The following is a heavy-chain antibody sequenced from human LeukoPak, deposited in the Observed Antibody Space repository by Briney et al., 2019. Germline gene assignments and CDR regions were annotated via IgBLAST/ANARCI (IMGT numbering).Heavy chain of an antibody. CDR2: ISSSSSYI. CDR3: ARGTVGIAPSPFDY. D-gene: IGHD6-13*01. Sequence: GGSLRLSCAASGFTFSSYSMNWVRQAPGKGLEWVSSISSSSSYIYYADSVKGRFTISRDNAENSLYLQMNSLRAEDTAVYYCARGTVGIAPSPFDYWGQGTLVTVSS. CDR1: GFTFSSYS. V-gene: IGHV3-21*01. J-gene: IGHJ4*02.